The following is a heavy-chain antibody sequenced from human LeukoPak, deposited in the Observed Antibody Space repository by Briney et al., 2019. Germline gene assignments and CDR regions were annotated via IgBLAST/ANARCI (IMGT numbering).Heavy chain of an antibody. V-gene: IGHV1-24*01. CDR2: FDPEDGET. D-gene: IGHD4-17*01. J-gene: IGHJ3*02. CDR3: ATDALGRFAFDI. Sequence: GASVKVSCKVSGYTLTELSMHWVRQAPGKGLEWMGGFDPEDGETIYAQKFQGRVTMTEDTSTDTAYMELSSLRSEDTAVYYCATDALGRFAFDIWGQGTMVTVSS. CDR1: GYTLTELS.